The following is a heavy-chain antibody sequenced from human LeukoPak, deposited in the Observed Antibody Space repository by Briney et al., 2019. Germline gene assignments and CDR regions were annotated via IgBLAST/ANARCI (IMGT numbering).Heavy chain of an antibody. CDR3: ARGRSIIILRGVAISDGFDI. CDR2: IDNTTSYK. CDR1: GFTFSTHG. V-gene: IGHV3-21*01. J-gene: IGHJ3*02. D-gene: IGHD3-10*01. Sequence: PGGSLRLSCAASGFTFSTHGMNWVRQAPGKGLEWVSFIDNTTSYKYYADSLKGRFTISRDNAKNSLYLQMNSLRADDTAFYYCARGRSIIILRGVAISDGFDIWGQGTMVTVSS.